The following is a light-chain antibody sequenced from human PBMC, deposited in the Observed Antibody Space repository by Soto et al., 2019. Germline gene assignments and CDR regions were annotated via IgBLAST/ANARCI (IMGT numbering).Light chain of an antibody. J-gene: IGKJ1*01. V-gene: IGKV3-15*01. Sequence: EIVLTQSPASLSVSPGERATLSCRASQSISANLAWYQQKPAQAPRLRIHSASTRATGIPARFSGSGSGREFTLTISSLQSEDFAVYYCQQYNDWPPSWTFGQGTKVDIK. CDR3: QQYNDWPPSWT. CDR2: SAS. CDR1: QSISAN.